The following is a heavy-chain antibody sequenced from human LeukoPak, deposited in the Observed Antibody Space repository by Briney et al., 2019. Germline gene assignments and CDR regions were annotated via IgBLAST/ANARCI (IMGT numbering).Heavy chain of an antibody. V-gene: IGHV3-23*01. Sequence: GGSLRLSCSASGFTFSSYAMTWVRQAPGQGLAWVSGNSGSGGSTYYADSVKGRFTISRDNSKNTLYLQMNSLRAEDTAVYYCAKVIVSVDTAIDYWGQGTLVTVSS. D-gene: IGHD5-18*01. CDR1: GFTFSSYA. J-gene: IGHJ4*02. CDR2: NSGSGGST. CDR3: AKVIVSVDTAIDY.